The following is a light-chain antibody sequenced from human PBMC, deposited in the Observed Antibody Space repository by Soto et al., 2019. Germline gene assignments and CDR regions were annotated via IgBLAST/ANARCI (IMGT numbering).Light chain of an antibody. CDR3: QPSSSTPT. CDR2: AAS. CDR1: QSISSY. Sequence: DIQMTQSPSSLSASVGDRVTITCRASQSISSYLNWYQLKPGKAPKLLIYAASSLQSGVPSRFSGSGSGTDFTLTISSLQPEDFATYYCQPSSSTPTFGQGTKLEIK. V-gene: IGKV1-39*01. J-gene: IGKJ2*01.